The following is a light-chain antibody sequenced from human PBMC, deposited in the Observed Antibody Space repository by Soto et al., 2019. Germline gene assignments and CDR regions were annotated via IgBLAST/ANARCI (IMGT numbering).Light chain of an antibody. CDR1: QTVRANY. CDR2: GAS. J-gene: IGKJ1*01. V-gene: IGKV3-20*01. Sequence: EIVLTQSPGTLSLSPGDRATLSCRASQTVRANYLAWYQQKPGQAPRLLIHGASNRATDIPDRISGSGSGTDFTLTISRLEPEGFAVYYCQQYGDSPVTFGQGTKVDIK. CDR3: QQYGDSPVT.